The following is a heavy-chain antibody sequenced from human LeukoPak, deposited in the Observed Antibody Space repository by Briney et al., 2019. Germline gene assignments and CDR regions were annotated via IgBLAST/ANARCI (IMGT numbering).Heavy chain of an antibody. J-gene: IGHJ6*02. Sequence: ASVKVSCKASGYTFTNYGISWVRQAPGQGLEWMGWISAYNGNTNYAQKLQGRVTMTRNTSISTAYMELSSLRYEDTAVYYCARNYYYGFDVWGRGTTVTVSS. CDR3: ARNYYYGFDV. CDR1: GYTFTNYG. V-gene: IGHV1-18*01. CDR2: ISAYNGNT.